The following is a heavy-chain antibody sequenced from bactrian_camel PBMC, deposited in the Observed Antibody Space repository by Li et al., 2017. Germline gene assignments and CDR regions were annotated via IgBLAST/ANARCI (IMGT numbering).Heavy chain of an antibody. V-gene: IGHV3S1*01. D-gene: IGHD5*01. CDR3: ANGGSPYNY. CDR2: ICTGRGTT. Sequence: VQLVESGGDLVQTGGSLRLPCQYSGYTYNSHCVAWFRQPPGKEREGVASICTGRGTTDYANSVKGRFTISQDNAKNTLYLQLNSLKTEDTAMYFCANGGSPYNYWGQGTQVTVS. CDR1: GYTYNSHC. J-gene: IGHJ4*01.